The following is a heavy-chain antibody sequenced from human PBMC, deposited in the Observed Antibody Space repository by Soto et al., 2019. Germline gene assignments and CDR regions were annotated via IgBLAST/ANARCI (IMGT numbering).Heavy chain of an antibody. J-gene: IGHJ4*02. CDR3: ARDRGDVWEYYFDY. V-gene: IGHV3-48*02. CDR1: GFTFSSYS. Sequence: LRLSCAASGFTFSSYSMNWVRQAPGKGLEWVSYISSSSSTIYYADSVKGRFTISRDNAKNSLYLQMNSLRDEDTAVYYCARDRGDVWEYYFDYWGRGALVTVSS. D-gene: IGHD1-26*01. CDR2: ISSSSSTI.